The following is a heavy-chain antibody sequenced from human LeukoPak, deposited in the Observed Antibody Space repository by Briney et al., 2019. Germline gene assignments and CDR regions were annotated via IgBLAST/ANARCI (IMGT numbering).Heavy chain of an antibody. D-gene: IGHD1-1*01. Sequence: GASVKVSCKASGYTLTGYYMHWVRQAPGQGLEWMGWINPNSGGTNYAQKFQGRVTMTRDTSINTAYMELSRLESGDSAVYYCAREGAGRNDYWGQGTLVTVSS. V-gene: IGHV1-2*02. CDR1: GYTLTGYY. CDR3: AREGAGRNDY. J-gene: IGHJ4*02. CDR2: INPNSGGT.